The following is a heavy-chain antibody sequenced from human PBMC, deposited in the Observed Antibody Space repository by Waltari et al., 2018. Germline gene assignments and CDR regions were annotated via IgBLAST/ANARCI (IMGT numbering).Heavy chain of an antibody. D-gene: IGHD2-15*01. V-gene: IGHV3-33*01. Sequence: QVQLVAPGGGVVQPGRSVRLPCAASGFTFRRFGMHWVGQAPGKGLEWVAVIWHDGSNEYYVDSVKGRFTISRDSSKNTLYLQMNSLRAEDSAVYYCASQSTTLFDYWSQGTLVTVSS. J-gene: IGHJ4*02. CDR2: IWHDGSNE. CDR3: ASQSTTLFDY. CDR1: GFTFRRFG.